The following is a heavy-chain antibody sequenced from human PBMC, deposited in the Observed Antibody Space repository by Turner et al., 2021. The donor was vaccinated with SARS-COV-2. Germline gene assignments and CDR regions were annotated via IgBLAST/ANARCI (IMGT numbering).Heavy chain of an antibody. Sequence: QVQLVESGGGLVKPGGSLRLSCIAPGFTLRDYNMNWIRQAPGKGLEWLSFISKRNSDTIYSDSVKGRFTVSRDDAQSSLFLQMDSLRAEDTAVYYCVSSGYLPDHYWGQGTLVTVSS. CDR2: ISKRNSDT. J-gene: IGHJ4*02. D-gene: IGHD6-13*01. CDR1: GFTLRDYN. CDR3: VSSGYLPDHY. V-gene: IGHV3-11*06.